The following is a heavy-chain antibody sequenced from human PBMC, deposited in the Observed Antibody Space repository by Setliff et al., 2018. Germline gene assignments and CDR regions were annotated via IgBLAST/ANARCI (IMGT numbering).Heavy chain of an antibody. J-gene: IGHJ4*02. CDR2: LSPYNGNT. D-gene: IGHD2-8*01. V-gene: IGHV1-18*01. Sequence: ASVKVSCKASGFTFTDSIVNWVRQAPGQGLEWVGWLSPYNGNTYSAQKFQGRVTLTTDTSTTTAYMELRGLTSGDTAIYYCARLVRYCSTTTCQRASGDEYLGQGTLITVSS. CDR3: ARLVRYCSTTTCQRASGDEY. CDR1: GFTFTDSI.